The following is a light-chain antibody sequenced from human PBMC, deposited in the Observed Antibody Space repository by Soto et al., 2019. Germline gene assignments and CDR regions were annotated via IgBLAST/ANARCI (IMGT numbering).Light chain of an antibody. Sequence: DIQVTQSPSSLSASVGDRVTITCRSSQTISNYLNWYQQKPGKAPKLLIYAASSLQSGVPSRFSGGGSATDFTLIITSLQPEDYATYYCKQSYTTLPPFGGGTKVEIX. CDR1: QTISNY. J-gene: IGKJ4*01. CDR2: AAS. CDR3: KQSYTTLPP. V-gene: IGKV1-39*01.